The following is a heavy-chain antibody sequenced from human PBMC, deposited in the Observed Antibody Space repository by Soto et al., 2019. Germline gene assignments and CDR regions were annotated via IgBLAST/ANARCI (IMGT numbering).Heavy chain of an antibody. J-gene: IGHJ4*02. CDR3: AREYCSSSCYFFGY. CDR1: GFTFSNYG. CDR2: TWYDGSNT. Sequence: QVQLVESGGGVVQPGRSLRLSCAASGFTFSNYGMHWVRQAPGKGLEWVAVTWYDGSNTDYADSVKGRFTISRDNSKNTVYLQMNSVRAEDTAVYYCAREYCSSSCYFFGYWGQGTLVTVSS. V-gene: IGHV3-33*01. D-gene: IGHD2-2*01.